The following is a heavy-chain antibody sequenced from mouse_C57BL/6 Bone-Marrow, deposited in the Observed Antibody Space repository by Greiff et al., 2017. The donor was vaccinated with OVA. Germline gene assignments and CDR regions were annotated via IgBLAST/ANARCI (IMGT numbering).Heavy chain of an antibody. Sequence: EVKLVESGGGLVKPGGSLKLSCAASGFTFSSYAMSWVRQTPEKRLEWVATISDGGSYTYYPDNVKGRFTISRDNAKSNLYLQMSHLKSEDTAMYYCARALWDGAMDYWGQGTSVTVSA. CDR1: GFTFSSYA. D-gene: IGHD4-1*01. CDR2: ISDGGSYT. J-gene: IGHJ4*01. V-gene: IGHV5-4*03. CDR3: ARALWDGAMDY.